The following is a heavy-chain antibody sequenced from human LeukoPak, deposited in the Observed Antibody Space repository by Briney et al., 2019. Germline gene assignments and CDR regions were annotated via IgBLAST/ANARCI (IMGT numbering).Heavy chain of an antibody. CDR1: GGSISSSNW. V-gene: IGHV4-4*02. J-gene: IGHJ6*03. Sequence: SGTLSLTCAVSGGSISSSNWWSWVRQPPGKGLEWIGEIYHSGSTNYNPSLKSRATISVDTSKNQFSLKLSSVTAADTAVYYCARETSQKGAHYMDVWGKGTTVTISS. CDR2: IYHSGST. CDR3: ARETSQKGAHYMDV. D-gene: IGHD3-16*01.